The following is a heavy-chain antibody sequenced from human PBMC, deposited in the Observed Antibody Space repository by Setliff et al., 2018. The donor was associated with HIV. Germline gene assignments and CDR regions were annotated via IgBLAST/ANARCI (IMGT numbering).Heavy chain of an antibody. Sequence: GSLRLSCAASGFNVSPYTLTWVRQVTGKGLEWVSSISANSIHVYYAESLKGRFTISRDNAKNSLYLQMNSLRVEDTAMYYCTSQGQNTFNIWGQGTMVTV. CDR3: TSQGQNTFNI. J-gene: IGHJ3*02. CDR1: GFNVSPYT. CDR2: ISANSIHV. V-gene: IGHV3-21*06.